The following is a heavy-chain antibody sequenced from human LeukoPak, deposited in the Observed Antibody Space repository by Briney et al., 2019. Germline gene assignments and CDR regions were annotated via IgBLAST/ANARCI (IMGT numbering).Heavy chain of an antibody. Sequence: SETLSLTCTVSGGSISSYYWSWIRQPPGKGLEWIGYIYCSGSTNYNPSLKSRVTISVDTSKNQFSLKLSSVTAADTAVYYCARDGGMVAAGFDYWGQGTLVTVSS. CDR3: ARDGGMVAAGFDY. D-gene: IGHD2-15*01. V-gene: IGHV4-59*01. CDR2: IYCSGST. J-gene: IGHJ4*02. CDR1: GGSISSYY.